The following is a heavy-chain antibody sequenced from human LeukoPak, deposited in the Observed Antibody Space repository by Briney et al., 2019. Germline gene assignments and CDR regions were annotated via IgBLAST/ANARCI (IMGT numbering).Heavy chain of an antibody. V-gene: IGHV1-8*01. J-gene: IGHJ6*02. CDR3: ARGSRPKVRGVIIPVYYYGMDV. D-gene: IGHD3-10*01. Sequence: GASVKLSCTASGYTFTSYDINCVRQAPGQGLEWMGWMNPNSGNPGYAQQFKGRVTMTRNTSISTTYMELSSLRSEDTAVYYCARGSRPKVRGVIIPVYYYGMDVWGQGTTVTVSS. CDR2: MNPNSGNP. CDR1: GYTFTSYD.